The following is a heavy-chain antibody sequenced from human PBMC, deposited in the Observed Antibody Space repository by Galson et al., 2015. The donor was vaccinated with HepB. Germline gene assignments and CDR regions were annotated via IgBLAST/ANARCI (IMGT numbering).Heavy chain of an antibody. CDR1: GYTFTSYG. V-gene: IGHV1-18*01. CDR3: ARSSAGRLLWFGELLPFDY. Sequence: SVKVSCKASGYTFTSYGISWVRQAPGQGLEWMGWISAYNGNTNYAQKLQGRVTMTTDTSTSTAYMELRSLRSDDTAVYYCARSSAGRLLWFGELLPFDYWGQGTLVTVSS. CDR2: ISAYNGNT. D-gene: IGHD3-10*01. J-gene: IGHJ4*02.